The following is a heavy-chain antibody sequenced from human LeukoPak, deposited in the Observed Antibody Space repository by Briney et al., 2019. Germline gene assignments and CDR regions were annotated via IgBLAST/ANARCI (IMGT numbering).Heavy chain of an antibody. D-gene: IGHD6-13*01. CDR2: INPNSGGT. Sequence: GASVKVSCKASGYTFTGYYMHWVRQAPGQGLEWMGWINPNSGGTNYAQRFQGRVTMTRDTSISTAYMELSRLRSDDTAVYYCARGNSSSWYVIDDYWGQGTLVTVSS. CDR1: GYTFTGYY. V-gene: IGHV1-2*02. CDR3: ARGNSSSWYVIDDY. J-gene: IGHJ4*02.